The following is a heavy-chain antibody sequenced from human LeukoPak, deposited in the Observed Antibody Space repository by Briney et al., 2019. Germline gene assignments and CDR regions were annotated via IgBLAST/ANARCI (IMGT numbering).Heavy chain of an antibody. J-gene: IGHJ4*02. CDR3: ARDEDTSALSEY. D-gene: IGHD2/OR15-2a*01. Sequence: GGSLRLSCAGSGFSFSSNTRSWVRQAPGRGLEWVSAISNNGGRTDYADSVKGRFTISRDNSKSTLYLHMDSLRAEDTAVYYCARDEDTSALSEYWGQGTLVTVSS. CDR1: GFSFSSNT. CDR2: ISNNGGRT. V-gene: IGHV3-23*01.